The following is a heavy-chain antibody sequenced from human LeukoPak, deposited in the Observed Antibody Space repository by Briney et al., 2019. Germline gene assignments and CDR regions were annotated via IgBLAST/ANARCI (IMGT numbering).Heavy chain of an antibody. D-gene: IGHD6-6*01. J-gene: IGHJ5*02. CDR2: IIPIFGTA. CDR3: ARVAASRSSSPWFDP. Sequence: SVKVSCKASGGTFSSYAISWVRQAPGQGLEWMGGIIPIFGTANYAQQFQGRVTITADESTSTAYMELSSLRSEDTAVYYCARVAASRSSSPWFDPWGQGTLVTVSS. V-gene: IGHV1-69*13. CDR1: GGTFSSYA.